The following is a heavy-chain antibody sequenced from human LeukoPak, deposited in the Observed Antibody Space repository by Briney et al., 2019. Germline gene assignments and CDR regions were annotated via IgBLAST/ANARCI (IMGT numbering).Heavy chain of an antibody. D-gene: IGHD3-10*01. CDR1: GYTYTSYD. CDR2: MNPNSGNT. V-gene: IGHV1-8*01. CDR3: ARGVGHYGSGDFDY. Sequence: WASVKVFCKASGYTYTSYDINWVRQATGQGREWMGWMNPNSGNTGYAQKFQGRVTMTRNTSISTAYMELSSLRSEDTAVYYCARGVGHYGSGDFDYWGQGTLVTVSS. J-gene: IGHJ4*02.